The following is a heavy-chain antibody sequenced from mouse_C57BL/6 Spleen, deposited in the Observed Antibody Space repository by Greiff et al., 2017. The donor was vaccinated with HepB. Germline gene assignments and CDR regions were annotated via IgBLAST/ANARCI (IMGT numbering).Heavy chain of an antibody. Sequence: EVQRVESGPGLVKPSQSLSLTCSVTGYSITSGYYWNWIRQFPGNNLEWMGYISYDGSNNYNPSLKNRISITRDTSKNQFFLKLNSVTTEDTATYYCARTGNYYAMDYWGQGTSVTVSS. CDR2: ISYDGSN. V-gene: IGHV3-6*01. CDR3: ARTGNYYAMDY. J-gene: IGHJ4*01. CDR1: GYSITSGYY.